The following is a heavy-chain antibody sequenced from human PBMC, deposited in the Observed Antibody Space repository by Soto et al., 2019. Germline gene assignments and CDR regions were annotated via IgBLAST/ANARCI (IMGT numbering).Heavy chain of an antibody. CDR3: AKGGVGSTSNAFDI. CDR1: GFTFRSYG. J-gene: IGHJ3*02. Sequence: GGSLRLSCAASGFTFRSYGMHWVRQAPGKGLEWVTVISYDGSNKYYADSVKGRFTISRDNSKNTLYLQMHSLRPEDTALYYCAKGGVGSTSNAFDIWGQGTMVTVSS. V-gene: IGHV3-30*18. CDR2: ISYDGSNK. D-gene: IGHD1-26*01.